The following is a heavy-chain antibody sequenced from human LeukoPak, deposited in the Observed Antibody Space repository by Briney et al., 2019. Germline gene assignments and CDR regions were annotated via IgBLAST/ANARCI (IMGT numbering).Heavy chain of an antibody. CDR3: ARDTMREMATIGAFDI. J-gene: IGHJ3*02. CDR2: IPYSGST. D-gene: IGHD5-24*01. CDR1: GGSISSYY. Sequence: AETLSLTCTVSGGSISSYYWSWIRQPPGKGLEWMGYIPYSGSTNYNPALKRRVTISVDPAKNQFSLKLSSVTAADTAVYYCARDTMREMATIGAFDIWGQGTMVTVSS. V-gene: IGHV4-59*01.